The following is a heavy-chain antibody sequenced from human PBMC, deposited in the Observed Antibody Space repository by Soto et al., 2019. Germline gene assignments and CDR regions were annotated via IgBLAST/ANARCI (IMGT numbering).Heavy chain of an antibody. J-gene: IGHJ6*02. CDR1: GGSFSGYY. V-gene: IGHV4-34*01. CDR2: INHSGST. CDR3: ARDRRIAAAAPGRYYYYYGMDV. Sequence: SETLSLTCAVYGGSFSGYYWSWIRQPPGKGLEWIGEINHSGSTNYNPSLKSRVTISVDTSKNRFSLKLSSVTAADTAVYYCARDRRIAAAAPGRYYYYYGMDVWGQGTTVTVSS. D-gene: IGHD6-13*01.